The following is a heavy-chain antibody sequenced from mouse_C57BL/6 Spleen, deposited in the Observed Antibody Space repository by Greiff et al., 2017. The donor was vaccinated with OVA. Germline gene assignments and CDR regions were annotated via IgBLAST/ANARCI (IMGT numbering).Heavy chain of an antibody. J-gene: IGHJ4*01. D-gene: IGHD1-1*01. CDR1: GYTFTDYY. CDR3: ARKPYYGSSYHAMDY. V-gene: IGHV1-26*01. Sequence: VQLQQSGPELVKPGASVKISCKASGYTFTDYYMNWVKQSHGKSLEWIGDINPNNGGTSYNQKFKGKATLTVDKSSSTAYMELRSLTSEDSAVYDCARKPYYGSSYHAMDYWGQGTSVTVSS. CDR2: INPNNGGT.